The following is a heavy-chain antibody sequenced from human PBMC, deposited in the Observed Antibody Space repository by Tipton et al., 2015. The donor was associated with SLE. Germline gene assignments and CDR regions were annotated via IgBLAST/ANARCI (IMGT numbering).Heavy chain of an antibody. Sequence: TLSLTCTVSGYSISSGYYWSWIRQHPGKGLEWIGYIYYSGSTYYNPSLKSRVTISVDTSKNQFSLKLSSVTAADTAAYYCASHSTHYCSSTSCYFDYWGQGTLVTVSS. D-gene: IGHD2-2*01. CDR2: IYYSGST. V-gene: IGHV4-31*03. J-gene: IGHJ4*02. CDR3: ASHSTHYCSSTSCYFDY. CDR1: GYSISSGYY.